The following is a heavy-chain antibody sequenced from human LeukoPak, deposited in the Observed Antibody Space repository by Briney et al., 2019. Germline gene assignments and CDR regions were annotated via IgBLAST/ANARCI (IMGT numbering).Heavy chain of an antibody. D-gene: IGHD3-10*01. CDR2: IYYSGST. CDR3: ARSSSMVRGVIIVFAFDI. CDR1: GGSISSGDYY. V-gene: IGHV4-30-4*08. J-gene: IGHJ3*02. Sequence: PSQTLSLTCTVSGGSISSGDYYWSWLRQPLGKGLEWIGYIYYSGSTYYNPSLKSRVTISLDTSKNQFSLKLSSVTAADTAVYYCARSSSMVRGVIIVFAFDIWGQGTMVTVSS.